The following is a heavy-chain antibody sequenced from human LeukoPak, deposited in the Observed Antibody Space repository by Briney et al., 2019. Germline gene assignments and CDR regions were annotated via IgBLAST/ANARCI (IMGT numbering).Heavy chain of an antibody. V-gene: IGHV3-66*01. D-gene: IGHD1-26*01. CDR2: IYSGGST. CDR1: GFTVSSNY. CDR3: ARGGGSYFVGAEYYFDY. Sequence: GGSLRLSCAASGFTVSSNYMSWVRQAPGKGLEWVSVIYSGGSTYYADSVKGRFTISRDNSKNTLYLQMNSLRAEDTAVYYCARGGGSYFVGAEYYFDYWGQGTLVTVSS. J-gene: IGHJ4*02.